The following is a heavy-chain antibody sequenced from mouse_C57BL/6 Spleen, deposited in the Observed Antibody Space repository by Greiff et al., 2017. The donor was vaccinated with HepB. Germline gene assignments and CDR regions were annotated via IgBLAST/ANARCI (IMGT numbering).Heavy chain of an antibody. J-gene: IGHJ1*03. V-gene: IGHV2-5*01. CDR3: AKNDDGSSLWYFDV. CDR1: GFSLTSYG. D-gene: IGHD1-1*01. Sequence: QVQLKESGPGLVQPSQSLSITCTVSGFSLTSYGVHWVRQSPGKGLEWLGVIWRGGSTDYNAAFMSRLSITKDNSKSQVFFKMNSLQADDTAIYYCAKNDDGSSLWYFDVWGTGTTVTVSS. CDR2: IWRGGST.